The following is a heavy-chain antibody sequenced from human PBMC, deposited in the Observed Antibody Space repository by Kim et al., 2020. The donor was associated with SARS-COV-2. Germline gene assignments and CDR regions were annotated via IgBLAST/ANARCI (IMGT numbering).Heavy chain of an antibody. V-gene: IGHV4-34*01. Sequence: SETLSLTCAVYGGSFSGYYWSWIRQPPGKGLEWIGEINHSGSTNYNPSLKSRVTISVDTSKNQFSLKLSSVTAADTAVYYCARSKRYYYGSGRGLGVYGMDVWGQGTTVTVSS. J-gene: IGHJ6*02. D-gene: IGHD3-10*01. CDR2: INHSGST. CDR1: GGSFSGYY. CDR3: ARSKRYYYGSGRGLGVYGMDV.